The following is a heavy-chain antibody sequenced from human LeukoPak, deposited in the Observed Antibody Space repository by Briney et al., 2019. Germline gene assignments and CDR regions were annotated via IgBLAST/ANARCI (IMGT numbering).Heavy chain of an antibody. CDR2: IIPIIGTA. CDR1: GGTFSSYA. Sequence: VASVKVSCKASGGTFSSYAISWVRQAPGQGLEWMGGIIPIIGTANYAQKFQGRVTITTDESTSTAYMELSSLRSEDTAVYYCARAIIMLEDYYMDAWGKGTTVTVSS. D-gene: IGHD3-16*01. V-gene: IGHV1-69*05. CDR3: ARAIIMLEDYYMDA. J-gene: IGHJ6*03.